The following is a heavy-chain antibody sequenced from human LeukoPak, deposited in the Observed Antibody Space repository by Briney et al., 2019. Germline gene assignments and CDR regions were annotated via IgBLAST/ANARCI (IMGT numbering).Heavy chain of an antibody. CDR2: IKQDGSEK. J-gene: IGHJ6*03. CDR1: GFTFSSYW. Sequence: GGSLRLSCAASGFTFSSYWMSWVRQAPGKGLEWVANIKQDGSEKYYVDSVKGRFTISRDNAKNSLYLQMNSLRAEDTAVYYCARDQLDILTDRHYYMDVWGKGTTVTVSS. CDR3: ARDQLDILTDRHYYMDV. V-gene: IGHV3-7*01. D-gene: IGHD3-9*01.